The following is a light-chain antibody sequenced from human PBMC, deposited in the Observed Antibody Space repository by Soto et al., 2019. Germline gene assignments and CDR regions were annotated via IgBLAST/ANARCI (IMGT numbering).Light chain of an antibody. CDR2: AAS. CDR3: QQTYSAIT. V-gene: IGKV1-39*01. Sequence: DVQVAQSPSSLSASVGDRVTITCRASQSISIYLNWYQQKPGKAPRLLIFAASSLQSGVPSRFSGSGSGTDFTLTISSLQPEDFAIYYCQQTYSAITFGQGTRLET. J-gene: IGKJ5*01. CDR1: QSISIY.